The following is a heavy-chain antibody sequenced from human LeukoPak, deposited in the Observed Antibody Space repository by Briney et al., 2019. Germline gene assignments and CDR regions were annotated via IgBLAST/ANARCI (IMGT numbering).Heavy chain of an antibody. CDR1: GVTLSDYY. V-gene: IGHV3-11*01. J-gene: IGHJ4*02. Sequence: AGSRRLSCAASGVTLSDYYMSWIRQAPGKGLEWVSYISSSGSTIYYADSVKGRFTISRDNAKNSLYLQMNSLRAEDTAVYYCARPLYPSVRGVVHYWGQGTLVTVSS. D-gene: IGHD3-10*01. CDR2: ISSSGSTI. CDR3: ARPLYPSVRGVVHY.